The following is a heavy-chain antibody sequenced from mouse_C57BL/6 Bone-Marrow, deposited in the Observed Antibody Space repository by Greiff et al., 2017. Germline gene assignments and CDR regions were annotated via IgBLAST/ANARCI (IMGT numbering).Heavy chain of an antibody. CDR3: AMDYDGVDY. J-gene: IGHJ2*01. D-gene: IGHD2-4*01. Sequence: QVQLKQPGAELVRPGSSVKLSCKASGYTFTSYWMDWVKQRPGQGLEWIGNIYPSDSETHYNQKFKDKATLTVDKSSSTAYMQLSSLTSEDSAVYYCAMDYDGVDYWGQGTTLTVSS. V-gene: IGHV1-61*01. CDR2: IYPSDSET. CDR1: GYTFTSYW.